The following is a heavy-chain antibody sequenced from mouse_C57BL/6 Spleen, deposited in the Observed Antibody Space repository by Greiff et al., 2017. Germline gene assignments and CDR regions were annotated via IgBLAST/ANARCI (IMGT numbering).Heavy chain of an antibody. CDR2: IWSDGST. Sequence: VKLMESGPGLVAPSQSLSITCTVSGFSLTSYGVHWVRQPPGKGLEWLVVIWSDGSTTYNSALKSRLSISKDNSKVQVFLKMNRLQTDDTAMYYCARHGNYGNYDAMDYWGQGTSVTVSS. J-gene: IGHJ4*01. V-gene: IGHV2-6-1*01. CDR3: ARHGNYGNYDAMDY. D-gene: IGHD2-1*01. CDR1: GFSLTSYG.